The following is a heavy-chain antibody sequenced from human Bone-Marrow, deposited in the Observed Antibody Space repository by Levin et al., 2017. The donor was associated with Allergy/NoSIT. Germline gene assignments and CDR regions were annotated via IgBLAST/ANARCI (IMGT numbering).Heavy chain of an antibody. J-gene: IGHJ4*02. V-gene: IGHV1-8*01. CDR3: ARGRGYGDYGGLRRYYFDS. Sequence: PGESLKISCKASGYTFTSYDVNWVRQATGQGLEWMGWMNPNSGNTGYAQKFQGRVTMTRNTSISTAYMELSSLRSEDTAVYYCARGRGYGDYGGLRRYYFDSWGQGTLVTVSS. CDR1: GYTFTSYD. D-gene: IGHD4-17*01. CDR2: MNPNSGNT.